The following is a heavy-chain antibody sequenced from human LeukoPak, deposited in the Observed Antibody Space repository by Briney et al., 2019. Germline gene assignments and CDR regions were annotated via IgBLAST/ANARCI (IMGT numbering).Heavy chain of an antibody. V-gene: IGHV3-23*01. CDR1: GFTCSTND. J-gene: IGHJ4*02. CDR3: AKERADYTNPYYFDD. D-gene: IGHD3-3*01. Sequence: GAPLRLSCASSGFTCSTNDIWGVSRPPGREREGFSSSSGSGANTYYDASVRGRVTISRDTSKNTLYLHMNSLRAEDTAVYYGAKERADYTNPYYFDDWGQGTLVTVSS. CDR2: SSGSGANT.